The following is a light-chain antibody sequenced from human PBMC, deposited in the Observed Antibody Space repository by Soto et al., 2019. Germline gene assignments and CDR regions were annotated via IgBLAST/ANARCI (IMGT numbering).Light chain of an antibody. CDR1: QSISSY. Sequence: DIQMTQSPSSLSASVGDRVTITCRASQSISSYLNWYQQKPGKAPNLRIYAASSLQSGVQSRFSGSGSGTDLTLYISSLQHEDFATYYCQQCYSTPRTFGQGTKVESK. CDR2: AAS. CDR3: QQCYSTPRT. J-gene: IGKJ1*01. V-gene: IGKV1-39*01.